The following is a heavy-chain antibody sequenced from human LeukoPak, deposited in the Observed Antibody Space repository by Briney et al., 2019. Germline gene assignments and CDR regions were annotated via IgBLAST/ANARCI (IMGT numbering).Heavy chain of an antibody. CDR3: AKGTPSHRYCSSTSCYFFDY. CDR1: GFTFSSYA. V-gene: IGHV3-23*01. CDR2: ISGSGGST. D-gene: IGHD2-2*01. J-gene: IGHJ4*02. Sequence: GGSLRLSCAVSGFTFSSYAMSWVRQAPGKGLEWVSAISGSGGSTYYADSVEGRFTISRDNSKNTLYLQMNSLRAEDTAVYYCAKGTPSHRYCSSTSCYFFDYWGQGTLVTVSS.